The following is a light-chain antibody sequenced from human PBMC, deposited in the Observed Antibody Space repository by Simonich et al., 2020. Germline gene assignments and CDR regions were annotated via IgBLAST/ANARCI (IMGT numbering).Light chain of an antibody. J-gene: IGKJ1*01. CDR2: AAY. Sequence: DIQMTQSPSSLSASVGDRVTITCRASQSISSYLNGYQQKPGKAPKLLIYAAYSLQSGVPSRFSGSGSGTDFTLTISSLQPEDFATYYCQQSYSTLWTFGQGTKVEIK. CDR1: QSISSY. V-gene: IGKV1-39*01. CDR3: QQSYSTLWT.